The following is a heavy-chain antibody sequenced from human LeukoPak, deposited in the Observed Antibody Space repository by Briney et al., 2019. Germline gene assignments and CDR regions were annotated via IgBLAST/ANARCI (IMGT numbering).Heavy chain of an antibody. CDR1: GFTLSNHW. D-gene: IGHD5-12*01. CDR3: ASSGYSGYDPATD. CDR2: VNRDGSET. Sequence: QPGGSLRLSCAASGFTLSNHWMTWVRQVPGRGPERVANVNRDGSETYYLDSVKGRSTISRDNAKNSLYLQMNSLRAEDTAVYYCASSGYSGYDPATDWGQGTLVTVSS. J-gene: IGHJ4*02. V-gene: IGHV3-7*01.